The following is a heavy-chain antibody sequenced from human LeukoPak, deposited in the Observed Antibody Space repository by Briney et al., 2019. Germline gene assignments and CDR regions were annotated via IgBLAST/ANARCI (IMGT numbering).Heavy chain of an antibody. D-gene: IGHD2-2*01. CDR2: IYTSGST. CDR1: GGSISSGSYY. V-gene: IGHV4-61*02. J-gene: IGHJ6*03. CDR3: ARDQSDCSSTSCYGRRDYYYYYMDV. Sequence: SSETLSLTCTVSGGSISSGSYYWSWIRQPAGKGLEWIGRIYTSGSTNYNPSLKSRVTISVDTSKNQFSLKLSSVTAADTAVYYCARDQSDCSSTSCYGRRDYYYYYMDVWGKGTTVTISS.